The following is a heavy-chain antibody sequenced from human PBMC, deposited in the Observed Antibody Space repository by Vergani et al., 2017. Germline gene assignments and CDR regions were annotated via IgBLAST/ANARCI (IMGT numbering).Heavy chain of an antibody. CDR2: ISWNSGSI. Sequence: EVQLVESGGGLVQPGRSLRLSCAASGFTFDDYAMHWVRQAPGKGLEWVSGISWNSGSIGYADSVQGRFTISRDNAKNSLYLQMNSLRAEDTALYYCAKAKSYSSGTPFDYWGQGTLVTVSS. CDR1: GFTFDDYA. V-gene: IGHV3-9*01. CDR3: AKAKSYSSGTPFDY. D-gene: IGHD6-19*01. J-gene: IGHJ4*02.